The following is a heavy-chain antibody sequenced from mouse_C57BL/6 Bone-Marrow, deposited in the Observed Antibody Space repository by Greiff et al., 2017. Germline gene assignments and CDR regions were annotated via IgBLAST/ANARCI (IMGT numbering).Heavy chain of an antibody. V-gene: IGHV1-69*01. J-gene: IGHJ4*01. CDR2: IDPSDSYT. CDR1: GYTFTSYW. CDR3: ARDYYGVTHYYAMDY. D-gene: IGHD2-13*01. Sequence: QVQLQQPGAELVMPGASVKLSCKASGYTFTSYWMHWVKQRPGQGLEWIGEIDPSDSYTNYNQKFKGKSTLTVDKSSSTAYMQLRSLTSEDSAVYYGARDYYGVTHYYAMDYWGQGTSVTVSS.